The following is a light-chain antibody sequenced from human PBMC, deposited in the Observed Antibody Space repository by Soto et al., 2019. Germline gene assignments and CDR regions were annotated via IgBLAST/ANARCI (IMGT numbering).Light chain of an antibody. V-gene: IGKV1-5*03. CDR1: QSISSW. Sequence: DIQMTQSPSTLSASVGDRVIITCRASQSISSWLAWYQQKPGKAPKLLIYKASTLESGVPSRFSGSGSGTKFTLTISSLQPDDFATYYCQHYEAFPTFGPGTKVDI. CDR2: KAS. CDR3: QHYEAFPT. J-gene: IGKJ3*01.